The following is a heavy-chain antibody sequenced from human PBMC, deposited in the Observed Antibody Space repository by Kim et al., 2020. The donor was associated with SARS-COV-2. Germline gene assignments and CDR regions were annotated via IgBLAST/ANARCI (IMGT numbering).Heavy chain of an antibody. CDR2: ITKYDART. CDR1: GYSINTFA. J-gene: IGHJ4*02. Sequence: GGSLRLSCAASGYSINTFAMSWVRQAPGKGLEWVSAITKYDARTYYADSVRGRFTISRDNSKNTVYLQMDSLRAEDTGLYYCAKDHPSSGWPTFDYWGQGTLVTVSS. V-gene: IGHV3-23*01. D-gene: IGHD6-19*01. CDR3: AKDHPSSGWPTFDY.